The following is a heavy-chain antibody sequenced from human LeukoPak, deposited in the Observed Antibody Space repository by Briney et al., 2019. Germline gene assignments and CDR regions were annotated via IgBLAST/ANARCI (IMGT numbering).Heavy chain of an antibody. J-gene: IGHJ4*02. D-gene: IGHD6-13*01. CDR3: ARGRGSSWPGNY. Sequence: ASVKVSCMASGYTFTSYDINWVRQATGQGLEWMGWMNPNSGNTGYAQKFQGRVTITRNTSISTAYMELSSLRSEDTAVYYCARGRGSSWPGNYWGQGTLVTVSS. V-gene: IGHV1-8*03. CDR1: GYTFTSYD. CDR2: MNPNSGNT.